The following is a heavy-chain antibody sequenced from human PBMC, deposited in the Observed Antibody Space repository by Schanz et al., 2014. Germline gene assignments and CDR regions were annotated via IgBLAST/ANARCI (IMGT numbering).Heavy chain of an antibody. V-gene: IGHV3-23*03. Sequence: EVQLVESGGDLVQPGGSLSLSCAASGFTFSNYAMSWVRQAPGKGLDWVARIDGEGSDTRYADSVKGRFTISRDNSKNTLYLQMNSLRAEDTAVYYCVRDAGRDGYNLAFDVWGQGTLVTVSS. J-gene: IGHJ3*01. CDR1: GFTFSNYA. CDR2: IDGEGSDT. D-gene: IGHD1-1*01. CDR3: VRDAGRDGYNLAFDV.